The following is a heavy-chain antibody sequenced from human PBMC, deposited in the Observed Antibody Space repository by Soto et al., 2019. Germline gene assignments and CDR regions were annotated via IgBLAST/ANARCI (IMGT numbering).Heavy chain of an antibody. CDR2: IRSKANSYAT. D-gene: IGHD6-19*01. J-gene: IGHJ5*02. CDR3: TRLLGGAVAGTS. Sequence: GESLKISCAASGFTFSGSAMHWVRQASGKGLEWVGRIRSKANSYATAYAASVKGRFTISRDDSKNTAYLQMNSLKTEDTAVYYCTRLLGGAVAGTSWGQGTLVTVSS. V-gene: IGHV3-73*01. CDR1: GFTFSGSA.